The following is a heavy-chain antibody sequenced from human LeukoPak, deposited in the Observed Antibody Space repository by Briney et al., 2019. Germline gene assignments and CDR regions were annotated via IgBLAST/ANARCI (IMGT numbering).Heavy chain of an antibody. CDR3: ARWGLGYYYYYMDV. CDR2: MNPNSGNT. D-gene: IGHD7-27*01. Sequence: GASVKVSCKASGYTFTSYDINWVRQATGQGLEWMGWMNPNSGNTGYAQKFQGRVTMTRNTSISTAYMELSSLRSEDTAVHYCARWGLGYYYYYMDVWGKGTTVTVSS. CDR1: GYTFTSYD. J-gene: IGHJ6*03. V-gene: IGHV1-8*01.